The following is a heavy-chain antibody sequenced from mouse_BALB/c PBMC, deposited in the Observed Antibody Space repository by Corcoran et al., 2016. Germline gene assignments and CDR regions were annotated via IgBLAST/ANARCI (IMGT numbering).Heavy chain of an antibody. CDR2: INPYNGAT. J-gene: IGHJ4*01. V-gene: IGHV1-26*01. CDR3: ARDYGSSYYAMDY. Sequence: EVQLQQSGPELVQPGASVKISCKASGYSFTGYYMHWVKQSHVKSLEWIGRINPYNGATSYNQNFKDKASLTVDKSSSTAYMELHSLTSEDSAVYYCARDYGSSYYAMDYWGQGTSVTVSS. CDR1: GYSFTGYY. D-gene: IGHD1-1*01.